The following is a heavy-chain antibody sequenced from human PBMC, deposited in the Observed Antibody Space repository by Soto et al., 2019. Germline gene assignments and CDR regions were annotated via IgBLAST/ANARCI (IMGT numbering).Heavy chain of an antibody. CDR2: ILYDGSEK. V-gene: IGHV3-30*18. Sequence: WGSLRLSCVASLITFSSYGTHWDRQAPSKGPEWVAVILYDGSEKWFAVSVKGRFTISRDNSKNTLYLQMNSLRAEDKAMYYCAKDPEYSTSSLRTYLEKWGQGAPVTVSS. CDR3: AKDPEYSTSSLRTYLEK. J-gene: IGHJ4*02. D-gene: IGHD6-6*01. CDR1: LITFSSYG.